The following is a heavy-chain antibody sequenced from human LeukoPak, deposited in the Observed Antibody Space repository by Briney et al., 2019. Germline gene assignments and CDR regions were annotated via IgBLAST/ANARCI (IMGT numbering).Heavy chain of an antibody. CDR3: ARDYYDSSGGENYFDY. Sequence: PGGSLRLSCAASGFTFSSYEMNWVRQAPGKGLEWVPYISSSGSTIYYADSVKGRFTISRDNAKNSLYLQMNSLRAEDTAVYYCARDYYDSSGGENYFDYWGQGTLVTVSS. D-gene: IGHD3-22*01. V-gene: IGHV3-48*03. CDR1: GFTFSSYE. CDR2: ISSSGSTI. J-gene: IGHJ4*02.